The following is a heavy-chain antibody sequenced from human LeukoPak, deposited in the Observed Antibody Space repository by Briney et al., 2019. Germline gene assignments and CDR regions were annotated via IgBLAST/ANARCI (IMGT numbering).Heavy chain of an antibody. V-gene: IGHV4-38-2*02. CDR3: ARGRNWFDP. Sequence: SETLSLTCTVSGYSISSGYYWGWIRQPPGKGLEWIGSIYHSGNTYYNPSLKSRLTISVDTSKNQFSLKLSSVTAADTAVYYCARGRNWFDPWDQGTLVTVSS. CDR2: IYHSGNT. J-gene: IGHJ5*02. CDR1: GYSISSGYY.